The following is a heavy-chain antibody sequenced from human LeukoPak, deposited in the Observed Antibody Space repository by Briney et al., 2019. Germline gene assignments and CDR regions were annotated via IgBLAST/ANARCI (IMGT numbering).Heavy chain of an antibody. CDR1: GGSISSGGYS. CDR3: ARVFCSSTSCYAVDY. D-gene: IGHD2-2*01. CDR2: IYHSGST. J-gene: IGHJ4*02. V-gene: IGHV4-30-2*01. Sequence: SETLSLTCAVSGGSISSGGYSWSWIRQPPGKGLEWIGYIYHSGSTYYNPSLKSRVTISVDRSKNQFSLKLSSVTAADTAMYYCARVFCSSTSCYAVDYWGQGTLVTVSS.